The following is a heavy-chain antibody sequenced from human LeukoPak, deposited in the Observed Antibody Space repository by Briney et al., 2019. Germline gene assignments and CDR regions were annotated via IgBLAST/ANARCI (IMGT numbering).Heavy chain of an antibody. CDR2: ISPDDSKS. D-gene: IGHD5-12*01. CDR1: GYSATNYW. J-gene: IGHJ4*02. CDR3: EREIMAMEEGYYFDY. V-gene: IGHV5-51*01. Sequence: GETLKISCKGSGYSATNYWICCVRQMTGKGLEWVGIISPDDSKSRYSPSVQGQVTISADKSISTTYLQWSSLKASDTAIYYCEREIMAMEEGYYFDYWGQGTLVTVSS.